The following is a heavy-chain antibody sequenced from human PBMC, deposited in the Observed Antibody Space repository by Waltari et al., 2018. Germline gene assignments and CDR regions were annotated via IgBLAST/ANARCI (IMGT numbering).Heavy chain of an antibody. V-gene: IGHV4-38-2*01. D-gene: IGHD2-21*02. CDR2: IYHSGST. CDR3: ARNGGNSGGDAFDI. CDR1: GYSISSGYY. Sequence: QVQLQESGPGLVKPSATLSLTCAVSGYSISSGYYWGWIRQPPGKGLEWIGSIYHSGSTYYNPSLKSRVTISVDTSKNQFSLKLSSVTAADTAVYYCARNGGNSGGDAFDIWGQGTMVTVSS. J-gene: IGHJ3*02.